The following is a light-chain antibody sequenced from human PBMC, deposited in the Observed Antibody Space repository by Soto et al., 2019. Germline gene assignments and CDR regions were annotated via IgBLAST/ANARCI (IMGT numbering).Light chain of an antibody. Sequence: EIVFTHSPGTLSLSPWERATLSCRASPSVSSNLAWYQQKPAQAPRLLIYGASSRATGIPDRFSGSGSGTDFTLTISRLEPEDFAVYYCQQNGRSQTFGQGTKVDIK. CDR2: GAS. V-gene: IGKV3-20*01. CDR1: PSVSSN. J-gene: IGKJ1*01. CDR3: QQNGRSQT.